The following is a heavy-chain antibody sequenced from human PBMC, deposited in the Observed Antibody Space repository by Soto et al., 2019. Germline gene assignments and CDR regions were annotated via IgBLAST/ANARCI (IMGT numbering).Heavy chain of an antibody. Sequence: QVQLVESGGGLVKPGGSLRLSCAASGFTFSDHFMSWIRQAPGKGLEWISYIRSSDSTTYYADSVKGRFTISRDNAKNSLFLQMNSLRAEDTAVYFCARATLVPGDFFDYWGQGTLVTVSS. CDR2: IRSSDSTT. CDR3: ARATLVPGDFFDY. D-gene: IGHD2-8*02. CDR1: GFTFSDHF. V-gene: IGHV3-11*01. J-gene: IGHJ4*02.